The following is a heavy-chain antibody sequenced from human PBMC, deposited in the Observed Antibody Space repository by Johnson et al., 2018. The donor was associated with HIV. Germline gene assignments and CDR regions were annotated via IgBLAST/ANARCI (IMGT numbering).Heavy chain of an antibody. CDR3: ARGDCSGGSCYSEGATDAFDI. Sequence: QVQLVESGGGVVQPGRSLRLSCAASGFTFSSYAMHWVRQAPGKGLEWVAVISYDGSNKYYADSVKGRFTISRDTSKNTLYLQMNSLRAEDTAVYYCARGDCSGGSCYSEGATDAFDIWGQGTMVTVSS. V-gene: IGHV3-30-3*01. J-gene: IGHJ3*02. CDR2: ISYDGSNK. CDR1: GFTFSSYA. D-gene: IGHD2-15*01.